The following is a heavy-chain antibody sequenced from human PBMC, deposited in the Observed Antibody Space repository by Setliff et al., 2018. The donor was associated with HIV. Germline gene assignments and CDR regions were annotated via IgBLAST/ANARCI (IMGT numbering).Heavy chain of an antibody. V-gene: IGHV1-2*02. D-gene: IGHD3-9*01. CDR2: INPNSGGT. CDR3: AGSILTGYYTFGADY. CDR1: GYTFTGYY. Sequence: ASVKVSCKASGYTFTGYYMHWVRQAPGQGLEWMGWINPNSGGTTYAQKFRGRVTMTTDESTTTAYMELSSLRSEDTALYYCAGSILTGYYTFGADYWGQGTLVTVSS. J-gene: IGHJ4*02.